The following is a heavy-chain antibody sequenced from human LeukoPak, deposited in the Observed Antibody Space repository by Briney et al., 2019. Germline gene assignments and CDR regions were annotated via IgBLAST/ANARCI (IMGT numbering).Heavy chain of an antibody. CDR1: GFTFSSYW. CDR2: IKHDGSEE. J-gene: IGHJ4*02. D-gene: IGHD1-26*01. CDR3: VRDRGRASVDY. Sequence: GGSLRLSCAASGFTFSSYWMSWVRQAPGKGLEWVANIKHDGSEENSVDSVKGRFTISRDNAKNSLYLQVNSLRAEDTAVYYCVRDRGRASVDYWGQGTQVTVSS. V-gene: IGHV3-7*01.